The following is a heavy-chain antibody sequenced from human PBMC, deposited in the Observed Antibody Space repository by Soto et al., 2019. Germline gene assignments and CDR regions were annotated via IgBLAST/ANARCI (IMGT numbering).Heavy chain of an antibody. J-gene: IGHJ6*02. CDR3: ARDYRDTHDIVVVPSYYYYYGMDV. CDR2: INPSGGST. V-gene: IGHV1-46*01. D-gene: IGHD2-2*01. CDR1: GYTFTSYY. Sequence: QVQLVQSGAEVKKPGASVKVSCKASGYTFTSYYMHWVRQAPGQGLEWMGIINPSGGSTRYAQKFEGGVTMTRDTSTSTVYMGLSSLRSEDTAVYYCARDYRDTHDIVVVPSYYYYYGMDVWGQGTTVTVSS.